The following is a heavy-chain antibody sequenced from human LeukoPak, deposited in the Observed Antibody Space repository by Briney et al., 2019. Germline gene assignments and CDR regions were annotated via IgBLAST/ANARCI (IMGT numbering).Heavy chain of an antibody. CDR3: ARGRNYYDSSGFVGAFDI. V-gene: IGHV4-34*01. Sequence: PSETLSLTCAVYGGSFSGYYWSWIRQPPGKGLERIGEINHSGSTNYNPSLKSRVTISVDTSKNQFSLKLSSVTAADTAVYYCARGRNYYDSSGFVGAFDIWGQGTMVTVSS. CDR2: INHSGST. CDR1: GGSFSGYY. D-gene: IGHD3-22*01. J-gene: IGHJ3*02.